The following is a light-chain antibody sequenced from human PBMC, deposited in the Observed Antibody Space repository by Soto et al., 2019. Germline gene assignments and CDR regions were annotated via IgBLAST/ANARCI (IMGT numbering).Light chain of an antibody. CDR3: QKYTNVPA. J-gene: IGKJ4*01. V-gene: IGKV1-27*01. CDR1: QGISNY. Sequence: DIQMTQSPSSLSASVGDRVTITCRASQGISNYLAWYQQIPGKVPKLLISAASTLQSGVPSRFSGSGSGTDFTLTISSPQPWAVATYYCQKYTNVPAFGGGTKVEIK. CDR2: AAS.